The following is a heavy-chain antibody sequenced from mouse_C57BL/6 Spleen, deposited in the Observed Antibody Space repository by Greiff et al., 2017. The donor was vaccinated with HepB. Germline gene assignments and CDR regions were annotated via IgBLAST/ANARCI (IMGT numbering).Heavy chain of an antibody. CDR3: ARDRHYDGSPSWFAY. CDR1: GYSITSGYY. D-gene: IGHD2-3*01. V-gene: IGHV3-6*01. Sequence: EVKLQESGPGLVKPSQSLSLTCSVTGYSITSGYYWNWIRQFPGNKLEWMGYISYDGSNNYNPSLKNRISITRDTSKNQFFLKLNSVTTEDTATDYCARDRHYDGSPSWFAYWGQGTLVTVSA. CDR2: ISYDGSN. J-gene: IGHJ3*01.